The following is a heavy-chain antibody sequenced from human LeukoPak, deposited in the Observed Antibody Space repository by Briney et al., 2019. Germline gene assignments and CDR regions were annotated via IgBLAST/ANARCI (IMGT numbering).Heavy chain of an antibody. Sequence: SETLSLTCTVSGYSISSGYYWGWIRQPPGKGLEWIGYIYYSVSTNYNPSLKSRVTISVDTSKNQFSLKLSSVTAADTAVYYCARSQGIFGALGIFDYWGQGTLVTVSS. CDR1: GYSISSGYY. CDR2: IYYSVST. D-gene: IGHD3-3*01. J-gene: IGHJ4*02. V-gene: IGHV4-61*01. CDR3: ARSQGIFGALGIFDY.